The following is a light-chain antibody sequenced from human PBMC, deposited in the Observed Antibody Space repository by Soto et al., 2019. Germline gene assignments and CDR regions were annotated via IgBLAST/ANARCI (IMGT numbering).Light chain of an antibody. V-gene: IGKV1-33*01. CDR2: DAS. CDR1: QDISNY. Sequence: DIQMTQSRSSLSASXXDRVXITCQASQDISNYLNWYQQKPGKAPKXXIYDASNLETGVPSRFSGSGSGTDFTFTISSLQPEDIATYYCQQYDNLPVTFGGGTKVDIK. J-gene: IGKJ4*01. CDR3: QQYDNLPVT.